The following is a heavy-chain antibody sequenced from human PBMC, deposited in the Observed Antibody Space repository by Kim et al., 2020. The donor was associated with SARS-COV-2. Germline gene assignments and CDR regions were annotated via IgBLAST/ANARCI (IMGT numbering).Heavy chain of an antibody. D-gene: IGHD3-16*01. J-gene: IGHJ6*02. CDR3: AKPPLSSYYYGMDV. V-gene: IGHV3-23*01. Sequence: GGSLRLSCAASGFTFTSYALSWVRQAPGKGLEWVSAISGSGDHTYYADSVKGRFTISRDNSKNTLYLQMHTLRAEDTAVYYCAKPPLSSYYYGMDVWGQGTTVTVSS. CDR2: ISGSGDHT. CDR1: GFTFTSYA.